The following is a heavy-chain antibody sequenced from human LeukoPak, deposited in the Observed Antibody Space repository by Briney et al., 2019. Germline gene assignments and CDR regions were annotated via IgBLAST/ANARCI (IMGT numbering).Heavy chain of an antibody. D-gene: IGHD6-13*01. CDR1: GLTFDDYG. J-gene: IGHJ4*02. CDR3: ARDQGRTGCWYEGEGY. V-gene: IGHV3-20*04. CDR2: INWNGGRT. Sequence: GGSLRLSCAASGLTFDDYGMSRVRQAPGKGLEWVSGINWNGGRTGYVDSVKGRFTISRDNAKNSLYLQMNSLRAEDTALYYCARDQGRTGCWYEGEGYCGQGTLVTVSS.